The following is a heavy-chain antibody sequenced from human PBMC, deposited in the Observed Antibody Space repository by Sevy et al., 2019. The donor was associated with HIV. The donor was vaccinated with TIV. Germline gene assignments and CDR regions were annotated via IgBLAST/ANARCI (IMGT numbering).Heavy chain of an antibody. CDR2: FDPEDGET. CDR3: ATTKDYYESSGCPFDY. V-gene: IGHV1-24*01. Sequence: ASVKVSCKVSGYTLSQLSMRWVRQAPGKGLEWMGSFDPEDGETLYAQKLQGRVTMTEDTSIDTAYMELNSLRSEDTAVYYCATTKDYYESSGCPFDYWGQGTLVTVSS. CDR1: GYTLSQLS. J-gene: IGHJ4*02. D-gene: IGHD3-22*01.